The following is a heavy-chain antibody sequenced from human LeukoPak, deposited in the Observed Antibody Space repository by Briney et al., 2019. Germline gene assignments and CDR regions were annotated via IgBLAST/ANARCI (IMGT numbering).Heavy chain of an antibody. D-gene: IGHD6-13*01. Sequence: GVSLRLSCAASGFTFSGYWMHWVRQAPGKGLEWVANLKQDGSEKHFADSVRGRFTISRDNAENSLYLQMNSLRSEDTAMYYCARGTIAAPGTDYWGQGTLVTVSS. CDR1: GFTFSGYW. CDR2: LKQDGSEK. V-gene: IGHV3-7*01. J-gene: IGHJ4*02. CDR3: ARGTIAAPGTDY.